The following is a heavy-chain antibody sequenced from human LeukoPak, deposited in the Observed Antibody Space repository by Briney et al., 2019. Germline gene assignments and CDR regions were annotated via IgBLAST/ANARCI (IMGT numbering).Heavy chain of an antibody. CDR1: GGSINSYY. CDR3: ARFKRAGGWSYFDY. CDR2: IYYSGTT. Sequence: SETLSLTCTVSGGSINSYYWSWIRQPPGKGLEWIGYIYYSGTTIYNPSLKSRVTISVDASKDQFSLKLSSVTAADTAVYYCARFKRAGGWSYFDYWGQGTLVTVSS. V-gene: IGHV4-59*01. J-gene: IGHJ4*02. D-gene: IGHD6-19*01.